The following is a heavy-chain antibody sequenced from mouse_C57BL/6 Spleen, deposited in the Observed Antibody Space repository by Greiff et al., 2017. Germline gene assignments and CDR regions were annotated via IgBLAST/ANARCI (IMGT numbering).Heavy chain of an antibody. CDR1: GFTFSSYA. CDR2: ISDGGSYT. V-gene: IGHV5-4*03. J-gene: IGHJ4*01. D-gene: IGHD1-1*01. CDR3: ARGDFITTVVAPYYAMDY. Sequence: EVKLMESGGGLVKPGGSLKLSCAASGFTFSSYAMSWVRQTPEKRLEWVATISDGGSYTYYPDNVKGRFTISRDNAKNNLYLQMSHLKSEDTAMYYCARGDFITTVVAPYYAMDYWGQGTSVTVSS.